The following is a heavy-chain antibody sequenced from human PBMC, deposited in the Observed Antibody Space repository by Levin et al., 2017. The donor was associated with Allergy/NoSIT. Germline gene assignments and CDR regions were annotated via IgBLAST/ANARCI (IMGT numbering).Heavy chain of an antibody. D-gene: IGHD3-10*01. V-gene: IGHV3-30*18. CDR3: AKSMAPGGLDY. CDR1: GFTFSSYG. CDR2: ISYDGSNK. J-gene: IGHJ4*02. Sequence: GGSLRLSCAASGFTFSSYGMHWVRQAPGKGLEWVAVISYDGSNKYYADSVKGRFTISRDNSKNTLYLQMNSLRAEDTAVYYCAKSMAPGGLDYWGQGTLVTVSS.